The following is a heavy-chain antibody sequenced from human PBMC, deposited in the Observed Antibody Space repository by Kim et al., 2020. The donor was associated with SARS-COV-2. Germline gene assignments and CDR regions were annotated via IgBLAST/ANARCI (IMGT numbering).Heavy chain of an antibody. V-gene: IGHV3-43*02. D-gene: IGHD6-19*01. CDR1: GFTFSDYA. CDR2: ICRDGSEI. J-gene: IGHJ4*02. CDR3: ARGQQWLIKN. Sequence: GGSLRLSCAASGFTFSDYAIQWVRQVPGKGLEWVSLICRDGSEIKYADSVKGRFTISRDNTKKTVYLQMNSLRSEDTALYYCARGQQWLIKNWGQGTQVTVPT.